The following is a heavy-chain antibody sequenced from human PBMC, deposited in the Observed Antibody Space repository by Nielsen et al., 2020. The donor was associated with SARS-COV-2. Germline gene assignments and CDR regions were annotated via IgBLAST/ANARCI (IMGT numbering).Heavy chain of an antibody. D-gene: IGHD3-10*01. CDR1: GFTFSSFG. J-gene: IGHJ4*02. CDR3: AKSNVVRGIIGYYFEY. CDR2: ISFDGSNT. Sequence: GESLKISCAASGFTFSSFGMYWVRQAPGKGLEWVAVISFDGSNTYYADSVKGRFTIPRDNFKNTLYLQMNSLRTEDTAVYYCAKSNVVRGIIGYYFEYWGRGTAVNVSS. V-gene: IGHV3-30*18.